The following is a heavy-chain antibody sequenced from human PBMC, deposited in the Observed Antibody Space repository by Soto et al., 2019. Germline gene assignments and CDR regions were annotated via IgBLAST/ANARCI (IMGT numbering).Heavy chain of an antibody. CDR2: IKVDSGYT. CDR1: GYPFIKYG. D-gene: IGHD3-9*01. CDR3: ATSYDTGFDP. J-gene: IGHJ5*02. Sequence: QLQLVQSAAEVKKPGASVRVSCKAYGYPFIKYGISWIRQAPEQGLEWMGWIKVDSGYTNYAQKFQGRVTMTADTSWDTAFMELRSLRLDDPAVYFCATSYDTGFDPWGQGTLVSVSS. V-gene: IGHV1-18*04.